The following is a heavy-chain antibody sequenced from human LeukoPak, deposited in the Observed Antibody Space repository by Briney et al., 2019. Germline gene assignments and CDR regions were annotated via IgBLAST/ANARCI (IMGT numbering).Heavy chain of an antibody. CDR1: GFTFSSYA. J-gene: IGHJ4*02. V-gene: IGHV3-23*01. Sequence: GGSLRLSCAASGFTFSSYAMSWVRQAPGKGLEWVSAISGSGGGTYYADSVKGRFTISRDNSKNTLYLQMNSLRAEDTAVYYCAKRGYYYFWSGPTDVYWGEEPLVTVSS. CDR2: ISGSGGGT. CDR3: AKRGYYYFWSGPTDVY. D-gene: IGHD3-3*01.